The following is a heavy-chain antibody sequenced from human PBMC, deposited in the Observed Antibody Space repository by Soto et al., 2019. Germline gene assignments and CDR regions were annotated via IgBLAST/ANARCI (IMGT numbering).Heavy chain of an antibody. CDR3: AREGVDGYNPYYFDY. CDR1: GFTVSSNY. J-gene: IGHJ4*02. D-gene: IGHD5-12*01. Sequence: EVQLVESGGGLVQPGGSLRLSCAASGFTVSSNYMSWVRQAPGKGLEWVSVIYSGGSTYYADSVKGRFTISRDNSKNTLYLQMNSLRAEDTAVYYCAREGVDGYNPYYFDYWGQGTLVTVSS. V-gene: IGHV3-66*01. CDR2: IYSGGST.